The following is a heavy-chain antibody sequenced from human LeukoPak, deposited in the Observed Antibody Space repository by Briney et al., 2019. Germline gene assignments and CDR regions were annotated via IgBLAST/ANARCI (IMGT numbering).Heavy chain of an antibody. D-gene: IGHD2-2*01. CDR1: GFTFSSYS. J-gene: IGHJ6*02. CDR2: ISSSSSYI. CDR3: ARDQYCSSTSCYFYYYYGMDV. V-gene: IGHV3-21*01. Sequence: KPGGSLRLSCAASGFTFSSYSMNWVRQAPGKGLEWVSSISSSSSYIYYADSVKGRFTISRDNAKNSLYLQMNSLRAEDTAVYYCARDQYCSSTSCYFYYYYGMDVWGQGTTVTVSS.